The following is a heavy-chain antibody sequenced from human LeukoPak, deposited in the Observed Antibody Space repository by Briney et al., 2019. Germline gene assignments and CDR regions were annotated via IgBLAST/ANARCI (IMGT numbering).Heavy chain of an antibody. CDR2: INTDGSGT. Sequence: GGSLRLSCAASGFTFSSYWMHWVRQAPGKGLVWVSRINTDGSGTSYADSVKGRFTISRDNAKNTLYLQMNSLRAEDTAVYYCARIGPTVTSLNWGQGTLVTVSS. J-gene: IGHJ4*02. V-gene: IGHV3-74*01. D-gene: IGHD4-17*01. CDR1: GFTFSSYW. CDR3: ARIGPTVTSLN.